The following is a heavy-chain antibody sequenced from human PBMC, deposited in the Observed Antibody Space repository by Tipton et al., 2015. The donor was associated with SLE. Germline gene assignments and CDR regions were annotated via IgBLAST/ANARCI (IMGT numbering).Heavy chain of an antibody. V-gene: IGHV4-31*03. Sequence: TLSLTCTVSGGSISSGGYYWSWIRQHPGKGLEWIGYIYYSGGTYYNPSLKSRVTISVDTSKNQFSLKLSSVTAADSAVYYCARMCPIKGLQGSYSFDYWGQGTLVTVSS. CDR2: IYYSGGT. CDR1: GGSISSGGYY. CDR3: ARMCPIKGLQGSYSFDY. D-gene: IGHD2-15*01. J-gene: IGHJ4*02.